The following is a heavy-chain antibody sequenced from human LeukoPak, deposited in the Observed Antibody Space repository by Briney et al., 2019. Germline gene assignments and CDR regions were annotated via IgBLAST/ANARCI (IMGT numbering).Heavy chain of an antibody. D-gene: IGHD3-10*01. V-gene: IGHV3-23*01. J-gene: IGHJ4*02. CDR1: GFTFSSYA. CDR3: AKGPFGSGSYYNFDY. CDR2: ISGSGGST. Sequence: GGSLRLSCAASGFTFSSYAMTWVRQAPGKGLEWVSAISGSGGSTYYADSVKGRFTISRDNSKNTLYLQMNSLRAEDTAVYYCAKGPFGSGSYYNFDYWGQGTLVTVSS.